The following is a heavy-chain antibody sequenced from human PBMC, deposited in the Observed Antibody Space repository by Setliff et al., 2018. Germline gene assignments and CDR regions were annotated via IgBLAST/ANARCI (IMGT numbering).Heavy chain of an antibody. Sequence: PGESLKISCKGSGYSFTSYWMSWVRQAPGKGLEWVANIKQDGSEKYYVDSVKGRFTISRDNAKNSLYLQMNSLRAEDTAVYYCARDGGEYWGQGTLVTVSS. CDR1: GYSFTSYW. CDR2: IKQDGSEK. D-gene: IGHD3-16*01. J-gene: IGHJ4*02. CDR3: ARDGGEY. V-gene: IGHV3-7*01.